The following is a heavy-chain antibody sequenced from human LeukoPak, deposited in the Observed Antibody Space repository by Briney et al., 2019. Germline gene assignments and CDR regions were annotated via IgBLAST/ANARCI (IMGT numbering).Heavy chain of an antibody. CDR1: GGTFSSYA. Sequence: SVKVSCKASGGTFSSYAISWVRQAPGQGLEWMGGIIPIFGTANYAQKFQGRVTITADESTSTAYMELSSLRSEDTAVYYCARGIAAERYYYYMDVWRKGTTVTVSS. V-gene: IGHV1-69*13. J-gene: IGHJ6*03. CDR3: ARGIAAERYYYYMDV. D-gene: IGHD6-13*01. CDR2: IIPIFGTA.